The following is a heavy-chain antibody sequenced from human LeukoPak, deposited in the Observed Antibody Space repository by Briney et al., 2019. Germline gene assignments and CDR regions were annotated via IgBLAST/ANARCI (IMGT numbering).Heavy chain of an antibody. CDR3: ARLFPSWYGPRYFDY. Sequence: GGSLRLSCAASGFTVSSNYMSWVRQAPGKGLEWVSVIYSGGSTYYADFVKGRFTISRDNSKNTLYLQMNSLRAEDTAVYYCARLFPSWYGPRYFDYWGQGTLVTVSS. J-gene: IGHJ4*02. CDR1: GFTVSSNY. V-gene: IGHV3-53*01. CDR2: IYSGGST. D-gene: IGHD6-13*01.